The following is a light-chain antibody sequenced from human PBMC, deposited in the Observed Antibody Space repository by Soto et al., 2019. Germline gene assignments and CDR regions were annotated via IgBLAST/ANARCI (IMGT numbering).Light chain of an antibody. J-gene: IGLJ1*01. Sequence: QSALTQPASVSGSPGQSITISCTGTSSDVGGYNYVSWYQHHPGKAPKLMIYDVSNRPSGVSNRFSGSKSRNTASLTISGLQPEDESDYYCCSYTTSNTRQIVFGTGTKVTVL. CDR1: SSDVGGYNY. CDR3: CSYTTSNTRQIV. CDR2: DVS. V-gene: IGLV2-14*03.